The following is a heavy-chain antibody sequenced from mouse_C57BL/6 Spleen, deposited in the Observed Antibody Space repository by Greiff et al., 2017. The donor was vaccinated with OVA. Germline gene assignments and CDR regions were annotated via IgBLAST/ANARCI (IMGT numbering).Heavy chain of an antibody. CDR1: GFTFSSYG. J-gene: IGHJ2*01. CDR2: ISSGGSYT. CDR3: ARPGGGSYYFDY. V-gene: IGHV5-6*01. Sequence: DVHLVESGGDLVKPGGSLKLSCAASGFTFSSYGMSWVRQTPDKRLEWVATISSGGSYTYYPDSVKGRFTISRDNAKNTLYLQMSSLKSEDTAMYYCARPGGGSYYFDYWGQGTTLTVSS.